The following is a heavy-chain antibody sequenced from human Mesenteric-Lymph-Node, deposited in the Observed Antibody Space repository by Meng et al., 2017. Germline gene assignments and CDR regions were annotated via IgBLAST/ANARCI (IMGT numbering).Heavy chain of an antibody. V-gene: IGHV4-34*01. CDR3: ARDQLLWFGELKGVYFDY. J-gene: IGHJ4*02. D-gene: IGHD3-10*01. Sequence: SQTLSLTCAVYGGSFSGYYWSWIRQPPGKGLEWIGEINHSGSTNYNPSLKSRVTISVDTSKNQFSLKLSSVTAADTAVYYCARDQLLWFGELKGVYFDYWGQGTLVTVSS. CDR1: GGSFSGYY. CDR2: INHSGST.